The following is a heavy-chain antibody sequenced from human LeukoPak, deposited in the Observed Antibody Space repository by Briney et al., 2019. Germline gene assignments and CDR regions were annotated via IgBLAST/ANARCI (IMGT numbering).Heavy chain of an antibody. CDR1: GFAFSTYW. CDR3: ARDYYDYVWGSYTRLDY. D-gene: IGHD3-16*01. J-gene: IGHJ4*02. CDR2: INSDGSII. Sequence: GGSLRLSCGASGFAFSTYWMNWVRQAPGKGLVWVSGINSDGSIINYADSVKGRFTISRDNDKNTLHLQMNSLRVEDTAVYYCARDYYDYVWGSYTRLDYWGQGTLVTVSS. V-gene: IGHV3-74*01.